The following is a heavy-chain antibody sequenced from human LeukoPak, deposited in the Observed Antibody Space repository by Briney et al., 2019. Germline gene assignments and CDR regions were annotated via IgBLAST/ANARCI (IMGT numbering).Heavy chain of an antibody. D-gene: IGHD3-22*01. J-gene: IGHJ4*02. CDR3: ARAFIYDSSGYYYYYFDY. CDR1: GDSIIFYY. CDR2: IYYSGDT. Sequence: SESLSLTCTVSGDSIIFYYWTWIRQPPGKGLEWIGYIYYSGDTNYNPSLKSRVTISIDTSKNQFSLKLSSVTAADTAVYYCARAFIYDSSGYYYYYFDYWGQGTLVTVSS. V-gene: IGHV4-59*01.